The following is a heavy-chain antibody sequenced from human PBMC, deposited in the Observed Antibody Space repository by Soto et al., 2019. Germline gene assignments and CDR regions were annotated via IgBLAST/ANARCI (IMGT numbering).Heavy chain of an antibody. Sequence: XGTLSLTCAVYGGSFSGYYWSWIRQPPGKGLEWIGEINHSGSTNYNPSLKSRVTISVDTSKNQFSLKLSSVTAADTAVYYCAREAAAAGTPTRYFQHWGQGTLVTVS. CDR1: GGSFSGYY. V-gene: IGHV4-34*01. CDR3: AREAAAAGTPTRYFQH. D-gene: IGHD6-13*01. J-gene: IGHJ1*01. CDR2: INHSGST.